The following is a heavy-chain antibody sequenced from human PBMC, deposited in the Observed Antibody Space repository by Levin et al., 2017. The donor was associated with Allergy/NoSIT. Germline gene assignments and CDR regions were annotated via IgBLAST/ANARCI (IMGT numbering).Heavy chain of an antibody. D-gene: IGHD3-22*01. CDR3: AMEDYEDDAFEM. Sequence: ASVKVSCKSSGYAFTGYYMHWVRQAPGQGLEWMGWIKPNSGGTKYAQKFQGRATMTRDTSISTAYMELSRLRFDDTAVYYCAMEDYEDDAFEMWGQGTMVTVSS. J-gene: IGHJ3*02. CDR1: GYAFTGYY. V-gene: IGHV1-2*02. CDR2: IKPNSGGT.